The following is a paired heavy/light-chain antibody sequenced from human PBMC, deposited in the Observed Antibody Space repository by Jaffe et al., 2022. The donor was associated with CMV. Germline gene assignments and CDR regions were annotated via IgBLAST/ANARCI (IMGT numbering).Heavy chain of an antibody. Sequence: EVQLVESGGGLVQPGGSLRLSCAASGFTFSSYEMNWVRQAPGKGLEWVSYISSSGSTIYYADSVKGRFTISRDNAKNSLYLQMNSLRAEDTAVYYCARVPVDTAMDHQGLFNYWGQGTLVTVSS. V-gene: IGHV3-48*03. CDR2: ISSSGSTI. CDR1: GFTFSSYE. D-gene: IGHD5-18*01. J-gene: IGHJ4*02. CDR3: ARVPVDTAMDHQGLFNY.
Light chain of an antibody. CDR3: QQYDNLPPRLT. Sequence: DIQMTQSPSSLSASVGDRVTITCQASQDISNYLNWYQQKPGKAPKLLIYDASNLETGVPSRFSGSGSGTDFTFTISSLQPEDIATYYCQQYDNLPPRLTFGGGTKVEIK. J-gene: IGKJ4*01. CDR1: QDISNY. CDR2: DAS. V-gene: IGKV1-33*01.